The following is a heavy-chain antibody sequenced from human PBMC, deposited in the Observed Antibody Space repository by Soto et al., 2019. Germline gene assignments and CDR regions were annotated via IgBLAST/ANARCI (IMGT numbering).Heavy chain of an antibody. CDR1: GGSISSYY. CDR2: IYYSGST. V-gene: IGHV4-59*01. Sequence: ATLSLPFTVSGGSISSYYGSWIRQPPGKGLEWIGYIYYSGSTNYNPSLKSRVTISVDTSKNQFSLKLSSVTAADTAVYYCARTHGDYTAFDYWGQGTLVTVSS. CDR3: ARTHGDYTAFDY. J-gene: IGHJ4*02. D-gene: IGHD4-17*01.